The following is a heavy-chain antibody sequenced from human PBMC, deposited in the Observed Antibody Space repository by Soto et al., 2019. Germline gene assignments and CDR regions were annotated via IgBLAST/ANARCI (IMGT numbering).Heavy chain of an antibody. J-gene: IGHJ4*02. CDR1: GFTFSNYS. V-gene: IGHV3-74*01. CDR3: AKGGCKTIDY. CDR2: LNSDGSGT. D-gene: IGHD2-15*01. Sequence: EVQLVESGGGLVQPGTSLRLSCAASGFTFSNYSMHWVRQAPGKGLVWVSRLNSDGSGTSYADSVKGRFTISRDNAKNTLYLQMNSLRADDTAVYYCAKGGCKTIDYWGQGTLVTVSS.